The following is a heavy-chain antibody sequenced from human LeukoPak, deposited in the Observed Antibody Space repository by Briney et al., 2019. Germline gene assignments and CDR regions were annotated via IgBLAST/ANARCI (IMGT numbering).Heavy chain of an antibody. D-gene: IGHD3-10*01. J-gene: IGHJ4*02. V-gene: IGHV1-69*13. CDR3: AREERNGGYLADN. Sequence: SVKVSCKASGGTFSIYAISWVRQAPGQGLEWMGGIIPIFGTANYAQKFQGRVTITADESTSTAYMELSSLRSEDTAVYYCAREERNGGYLADNWGQGTLVTVSS. CDR2: IIPIFGTA. CDR1: GGTFSIYA.